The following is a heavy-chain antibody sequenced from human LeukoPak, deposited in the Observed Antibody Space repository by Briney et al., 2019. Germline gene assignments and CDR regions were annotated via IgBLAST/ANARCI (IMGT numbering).Heavy chain of an antibody. J-gene: IGHJ4*02. CDR2: IKQDGSEE. V-gene: IGHV3-7*01. CDR3: ARAGVAYCGGDCYSGLGY. Sequence: GGSLRLSCAASGFTFSSYWMSWVRQAPGKGLEGVANIKQDGSEEYYVDSVKGRFTISRDNAKNSLYLQMNSLRAEDTAMSYCARAGVAYCGGDCYSGLGYWGQGTLVTVSS. D-gene: IGHD2-21*02. CDR1: GFTFSSYW.